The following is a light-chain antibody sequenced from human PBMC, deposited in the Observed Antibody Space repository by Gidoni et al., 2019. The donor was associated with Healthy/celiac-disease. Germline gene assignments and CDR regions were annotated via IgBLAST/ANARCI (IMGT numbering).Light chain of an antibody. CDR3: QQYDNLSFT. Sequence: DIQMTQSPSSLSASVGDRVTITCQASKDISNYLNWYQQKPGKAPKLLIYDASNVETGVPSRFSGSGSGTDFTFTISSLQPEDIATYYCQQYDNLSFTFGPGTKVDIK. V-gene: IGKV1-33*01. J-gene: IGKJ3*01. CDR2: DAS. CDR1: KDISNY.